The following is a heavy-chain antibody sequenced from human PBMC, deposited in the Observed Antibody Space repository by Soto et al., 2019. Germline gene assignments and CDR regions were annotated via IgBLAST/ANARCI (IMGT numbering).Heavy chain of an antibody. CDR1: GFAFSNYE. Sequence: EVQLVESGGGLVQPGGSLRLSCAASGFAFSNYEMNWVRQAPGKGLEWVSYISPSGSTIYYADSVKGRFTISRDDAKNSLYLQMDSLRADDTAVYYCARESFSASPNFFDYWGQGTLVTVSS. D-gene: IGHD3-3*02. J-gene: IGHJ4*02. CDR2: ISPSGSTI. V-gene: IGHV3-48*03. CDR3: ARESFSASPNFFDY.